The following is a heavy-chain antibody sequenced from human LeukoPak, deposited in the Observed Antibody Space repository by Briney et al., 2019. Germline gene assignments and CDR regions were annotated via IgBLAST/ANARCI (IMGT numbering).Heavy chain of an antibody. CDR3: ASYSGSWGHYYYGMDV. CDR2: IYSGGRT. CDR1: GFTVSSNY. V-gene: IGHV3-53*01. Sequence: GGSLRLSCAASGFTVSSNYMSWVRQAPGKGVEWVSVIYSGGRTYYTDSVKGGVTISRDNSKNTLYLQMNSLRAEDTAVYYCASYSGSWGHYYYGMDVWGQGTTVTVS. J-gene: IGHJ6*02. D-gene: IGHD6-13*01.